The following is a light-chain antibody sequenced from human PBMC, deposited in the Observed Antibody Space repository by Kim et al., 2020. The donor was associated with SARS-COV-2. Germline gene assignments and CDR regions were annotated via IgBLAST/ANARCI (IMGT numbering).Light chain of an antibody. Sequence: SYELTQPSSVSVSPGQTARITCSGDVLAKKYARWFQQKPGQAPVLVIYKDSERPSGIPERFSGSSSGTTVTLTISGAQLEDEADYYCYSAADNNELFGGGTQLTVL. J-gene: IGLJ2*01. V-gene: IGLV3-27*01. CDR3: YSAADNNEL. CDR2: KDS. CDR1: VLAKKY.